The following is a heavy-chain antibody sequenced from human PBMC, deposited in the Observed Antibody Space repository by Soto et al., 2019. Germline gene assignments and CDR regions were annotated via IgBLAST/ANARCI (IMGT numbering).Heavy chain of an antibody. CDR3: AKDRVAARSGGY. D-gene: IGHD6-6*01. CDR1: GFTFSSDA. CDR2: ISGSGGST. Sequence: EVQLLESGGGLVQPGGSLRLSCAASGFTFSSDAMSWVRQAPGKGLEWVSAISGSGGSTYYADSVKGRFTISRDNSNNTMYLQMNSLRAEDTAVYYCAKDRVAARSGGYWGQGTLVTVSS. J-gene: IGHJ4*02. V-gene: IGHV3-23*01.